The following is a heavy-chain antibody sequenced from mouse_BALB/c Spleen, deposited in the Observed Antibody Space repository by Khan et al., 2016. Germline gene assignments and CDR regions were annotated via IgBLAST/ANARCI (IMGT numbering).Heavy chain of an antibody. CDR3: ARNSDSYWFAY. J-gene: IGHJ3*01. Sequence: QVQLKQSGAELMKPGASMKISCKATGYTFSNYWIEWVRQRPGHGLEWIGEILPGSGHTNCNEKFRGKATFTAETSSNTAYMQLSSLISEDSAVXYCARNSDSYWFAYWGQGTLVTVSA. V-gene: IGHV1-9*01. CDR2: ILPGSGHT. CDR1: GYTFSNYW. D-gene: IGHD2-12*01.